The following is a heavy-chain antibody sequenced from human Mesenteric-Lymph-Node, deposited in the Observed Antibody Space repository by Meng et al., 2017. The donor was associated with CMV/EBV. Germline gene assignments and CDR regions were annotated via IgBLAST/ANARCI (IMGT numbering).Heavy chain of an antibody. CDR2: ISSSGVTT. V-gene: IGHV3-23*02. J-gene: IGHJ3*02. CDR3: AKDHNAFDI. CDR1: GFTFSSYA. Sequence: GGSLRLSCAASGFTFSSYAMGWVRQAPGKGVEWVSTISSSGVTTYYGGSVKGRFFISRDNSGNTLHLQMNNLRAEDTALYYCAKDHNAFDIWGQGTMVTVSS.